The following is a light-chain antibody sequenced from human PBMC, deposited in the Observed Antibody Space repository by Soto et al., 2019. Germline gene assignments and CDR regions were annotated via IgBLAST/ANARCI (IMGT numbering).Light chain of an antibody. J-gene: IGLJ2*01. Sequence: QSALTQPASVSGSPGQSITISCSGTSSDVGAHDFVSWYQHHPDKAPKVIIFEVTKRPSGVSDRFSGYKTGNTASLTISGLQAEDEADYYCNSYTLSKTVIFGGGTKVTVL. CDR2: EVT. CDR3: NSYTLSKTVI. CDR1: SSDVGAHDF. V-gene: IGLV2-14*01.